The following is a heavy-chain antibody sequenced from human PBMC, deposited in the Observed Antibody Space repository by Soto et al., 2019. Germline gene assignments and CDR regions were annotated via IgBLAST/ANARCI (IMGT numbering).Heavy chain of an antibody. CDR3: AKDTGRGGGSVFDY. D-gene: IGHD2-15*01. CDR1: GFTFSNSA. V-gene: IGHV3-23*01. J-gene: IGHJ4*02. Sequence: EVQLLESGGGLVQPGGSLRLSCAASGFTFSNSAMSWVRQAPGKGLEWVSAIGGRGGSTYYADSMKGRFTISRDDSKNTLYLQMSSLRAEDTALYYCAKDTGRGGGSVFDYWGQGTLVTVSS. CDR2: IGGRGGST.